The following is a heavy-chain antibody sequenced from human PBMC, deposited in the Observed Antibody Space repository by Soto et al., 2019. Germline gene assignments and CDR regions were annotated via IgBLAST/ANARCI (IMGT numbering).Heavy chain of an antibody. CDR1: GGSISSSSYY. CDR3: ATSGDRYYYSGMDV. Sequence: SETLSLTCAVSGGSISSSSYYWGWIRQPPGKGLEWIGSIYYSGSTYYNPSLKSRVTISVDTSTKQFSLKLTSVTAADTAVYYCATSGDRYYYSGMDVWGQGTTVTVSS. CDR2: IYYSGST. J-gene: IGHJ6*02. D-gene: IGHD3-10*01. V-gene: IGHV4-39*01.